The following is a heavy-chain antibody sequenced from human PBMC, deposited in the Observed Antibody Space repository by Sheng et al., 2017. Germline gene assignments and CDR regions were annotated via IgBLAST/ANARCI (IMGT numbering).Heavy chain of an antibody. CDR1: GYTFTGYH. J-gene: IGHJ3*01. Sequence: QVKLVQSGAEVEKPGASVRVSCKASGYTFTGYHIHWVRQAPGQGLEWMGWIKPNSGASKYSQKFQGRVTLTRDTSITTAYMQLNSLESGDTAVYYCARLSFLPDSDALDLWDQG. V-gene: IGHV1-2*02. D-gene: IGHD2-15*01. CDR2: IKPNSGAS. CDR3: ARLSFLPDSDALDL.